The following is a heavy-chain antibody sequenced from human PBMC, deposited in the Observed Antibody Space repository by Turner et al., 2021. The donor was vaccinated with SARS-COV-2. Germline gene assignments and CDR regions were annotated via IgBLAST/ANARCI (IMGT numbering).Heavy chain of an antibody. Sequence: QLQLQESGPGLVKPSETLSLPFTVSGGSISSSRYYWGWIRQPPGKGLEWIGSIYYSGSTYYNPSLKSRVTISVDTSKNQFSLKLSSVTAADTAVYYCARSNYDFWSGYYTFYFDYWGQGTLVTVSS. CDR2: IYYSGST. J-gene: IGHJ4*02. CDR3: ARSNYDFWSGYYTFYFDY. D-gene: IGHD3-3*01. V-gene: IGHV4-39*01. CDR1: GGSISSSRYY.